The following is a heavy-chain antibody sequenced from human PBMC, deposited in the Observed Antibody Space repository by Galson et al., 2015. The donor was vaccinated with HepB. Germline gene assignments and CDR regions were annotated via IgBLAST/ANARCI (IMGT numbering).Heavy chain of an antibody. Sequence: CPISGDSVSSNSAAWHWVMQSPSRGREWLGRTYYRSKWDNDYAISVKGRITINPDTSKNQFSLQSNSATPEDTAVYYCARGGSAAAGTGWFDPWGQGTLVTVSS. J-gene: IGHJ5*02. CDR2: TYYRSKWDN. V-gene: IGHV6-1*01. CDR1: GDSVSSNSAA. D-gene: IGHD6-13*01. CDR3: ARGGSAAAGTGWFDP.